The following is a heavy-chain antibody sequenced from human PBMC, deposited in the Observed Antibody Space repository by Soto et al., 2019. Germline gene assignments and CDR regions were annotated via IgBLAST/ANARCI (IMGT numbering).Heavy chain of an antibody. J-gene: IGHJ4*02. CDR1: GDSISSYY. CDR3: ARSGLDYYDSSGYYYSPYLIHY. V-gene: IGHV4-59*01. Sequence: PSETLSLTCTVSGDSISSYYWSWIRQPPGKGLEWIGYIFYTGITNYNPSLKSRVTISVDTSKNQFSLKLSSVTAADTAVYYCARSGLDYYDSSGYYYSPYLIHYWGQGTLVTVSS. D-gene: IGHD3-22*01. CDR2: IFYTGIT.